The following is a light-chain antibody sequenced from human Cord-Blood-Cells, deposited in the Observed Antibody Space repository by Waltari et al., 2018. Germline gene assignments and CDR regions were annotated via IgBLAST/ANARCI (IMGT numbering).Light chain of an antibody. CDR1: QGISNY. CDR3: QKYNSALWT. Sequence: DIQMTQSPSSLSASVGDRVTITCRASQGISNYLAWYQPKPGKVPKLLIYAASTLQSGVPSRFSGSGSGTDFTLNISSLQPEDVATYYCQKYNSALWTFGQGTKVEIK. CDR2: AAS. V-gene: IGKV1-27*01. J-gene: IGKJ1*01.